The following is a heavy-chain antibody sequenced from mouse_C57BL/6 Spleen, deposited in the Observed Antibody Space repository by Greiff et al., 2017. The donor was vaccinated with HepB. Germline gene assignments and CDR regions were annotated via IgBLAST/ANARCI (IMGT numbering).Heavy chain of an antibody. CDR2: IYPGSGST. CDR1: GYTFTSYW. J-gene: IGHJ4*01. V-gene: IGHV1-55*01. CDR3: ARGDSNYYAMDY. D-gene: IGHD2-5*01. Sequence: QVQLQQSGAELVKPGASVKMSCKASGYTFTSYWITWVKQRPGQGLEWIGDIYPGSGSTNYNEKFKSKATLTVDTSSSTAYMQLSSLTSEDSAVYYCARGDSNYYAMDYWGQGTSVTVSS.